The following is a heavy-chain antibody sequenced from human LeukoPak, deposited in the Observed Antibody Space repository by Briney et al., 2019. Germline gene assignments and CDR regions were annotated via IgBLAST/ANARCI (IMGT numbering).Heavy chain of an antibody. CDR1: GGTFSSYA. V-gene: IGHV1-69*05. J-gene: IGHJ4*02. D-gene: IGHD1-26*01. Sequence: VASVKVSCKASGGTFSSYAISWVRQAPGQGREWMGGIIPIFGTANYAQKLQGRVTITTDESTSTAYMELSSLRSEDTAVYYCARGPPRVVGATSQFFDYWGQGTLVTVSS. CDR3: ARGPPRVVGATSQFFDY. CDR2: IIPIFGTA.